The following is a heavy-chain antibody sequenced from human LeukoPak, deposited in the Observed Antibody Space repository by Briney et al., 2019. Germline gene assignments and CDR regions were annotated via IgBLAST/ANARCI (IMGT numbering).Heavy chain of an antibody. D-gene: IGHD3-10*01. J-gene: IGHJ4*02. CDR1: GFTFGDYA. CDR3: TRAARESYYYGSGSYYADY. V-gene: IGHV3-49*04. CDR2: IRSKAYGGTT. Sequence: GGSLRLSCTASGFTFGDYAMSWVRQAPGKGLEWVGFIRSKAYGGTTEYAASVKGRFTISRDDSKSIAHLQMNSLKTEDTAVYYCTRAARESYYYGSGSYYADYWGQGTLVTVSS.